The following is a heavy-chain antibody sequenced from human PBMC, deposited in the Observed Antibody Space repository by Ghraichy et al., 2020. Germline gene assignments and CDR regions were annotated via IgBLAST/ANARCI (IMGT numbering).Heavy chain of an antibody. V-gene: IGHV3-23*01. D-gene: IGHD6-19*01. Sequence: GGSLRLSCAASGFTFNSNAMSWVRQAPGKGLEWVSLISPEGGGKDYADSVRGRFTISRDNSKNMLYMQMNSLRDEDTAVYYCAQDGASGWDNWGQGTLVNVAS. J-gene: IGHJ4*02. CDR1: GFTFNSNA. CDR2: ISPEGGGK. CDR3: AQDGASGWDN.